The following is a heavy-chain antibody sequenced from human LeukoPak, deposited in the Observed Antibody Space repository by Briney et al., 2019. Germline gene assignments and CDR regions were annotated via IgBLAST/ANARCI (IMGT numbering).Heavy chain of an antibody. CDR3: AKDDGWLHYYH. CDR2: ISPGGEIP. CDR1: GFTFSSCS. D-gene: IGHD3-10*01. J-gene: IGHJ4*02. Sequence: GGSLRLSCAASGFTFSSCSMNWVRQAPGKGLEWVSGISPGGEIPYYADSVKGRFTISRDNSKDTVSLQMHSLRAEDTATYYCAKDDGWLHYYHWGQGTLVTVSS. V-gene: IGHV3-23*01.